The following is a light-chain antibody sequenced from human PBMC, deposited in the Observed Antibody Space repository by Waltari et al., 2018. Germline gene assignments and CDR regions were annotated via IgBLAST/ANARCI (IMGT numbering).Light chain of an antibody. Sequence: QSLLTQPPSASGTPGQRVTISCSGGISNIGSNTINWYRQFPGTAPKVLFYSNDRRTAGVPERFSGAKSGTSASLAISGLQSEDEADYYCAAWDDSLGGPVFGGGTKLTVL. J-gene: IGLJ2*01. V-gene: IGLV1-44*01. CDR1: ISNIGSNT. CDR2: SND. CDR3: AAWDDSLGGPV.